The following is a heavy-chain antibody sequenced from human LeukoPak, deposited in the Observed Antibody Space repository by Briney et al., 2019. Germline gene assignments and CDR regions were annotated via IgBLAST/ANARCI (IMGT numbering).Heavy chain of an antibody. CDR1: GYTFNKYG. V-gene: IGHV1-18*01. CDR2: ITTYNGNT. J-gene: IGHJ4*02. D-gene: IGHD6-19*01. CDR3: ARINGWLVSSGTVKYFDY. Sequence: GASVKVSCKASGYTFNKYGISWVRQAPGQGLEWMGWITTYNGNTNYAQKVQGRVTMTTDTSASTVYMELRSLRPDDTAVYYCARINGWLVSSGTVKYFDYWGQGTLVTVSS.